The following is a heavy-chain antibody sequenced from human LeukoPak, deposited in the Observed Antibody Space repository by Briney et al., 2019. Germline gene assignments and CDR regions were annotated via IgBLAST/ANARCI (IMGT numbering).Heavy chain of an antibody. D-gene: IGHD2-15*01. CDR1: GFNVSDHY. Sequence: GGSLRLSCVASGFNVSDHYMDWVRQAPGKGLEWVGRARNKAKSYSTDYAASVKGRFTISRDDSENSLYLQMNSLKTEDTAVYYCARVVVTATRSLFDFDYRGQGSLVTVSS. CDR3: ARVVVTATRSLFDFDY. V-gene: IGHV3-72*01. J-gene: IGHJ4*02. CDR2: ARNKAKSYST.